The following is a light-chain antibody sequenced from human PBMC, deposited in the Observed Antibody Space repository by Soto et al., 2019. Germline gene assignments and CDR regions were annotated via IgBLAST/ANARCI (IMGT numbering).Light chain of an antibody. J-gene: IGKJ1*01. Sequence: EIVLTQSPATLSLSPGERATLSCGGSQSVSSSYLAWYQQKPGQAPRLLIYGASSRATGIPDRFSGSGSGTDFTLTISRLEPEDFAVYYCQQYSSWPPWTFGQGTKVDI. CDR2: GAS. V-gene: IGKV3-20*01. CDR3: QQYSSWPPWT. CDR1: QSVSSSY.